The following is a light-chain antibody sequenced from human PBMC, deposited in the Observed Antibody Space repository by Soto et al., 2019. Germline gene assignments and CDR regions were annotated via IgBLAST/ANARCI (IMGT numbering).Light chain of an antibody. Sequence: DIKMTQSPSTLSASLGXTFNLTWRASQSISSYLNWYQQKPGKAPKLLIYDASSLESGVPSRFSGSGSGTEFTLTISSLQPDDFATYYCQQYYTYSWTFGQGTKVDIK. J-gene: IGKJ1*01. CDR1: QSISSY. CDR2: DAS. V-gene: IGKV1-5*01. CDR3: QQYYTYSWT.